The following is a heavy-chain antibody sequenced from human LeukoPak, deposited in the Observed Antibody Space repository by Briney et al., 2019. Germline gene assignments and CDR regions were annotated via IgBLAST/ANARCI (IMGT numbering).Heavy chain of an antibody. Sequence: PSETLSLTCTVSGGSFSSGSYYWSWIRQPPGKGLEWIGYIYYSGSTNYNPSLKSRVTISVDTSKNQFSLKLSSVTAADTAVYYCARNSYYYGSGSLDYWGQGTLVTVSS. J-gene: IGHJ4*02. CDR2: IYYSGST. V-gene: IGHV4-61*01. CDR1: GGSFSSGSYY. CDR3: ARNSYYYGSGSLDY. D-gene: IGHD3-10*01.